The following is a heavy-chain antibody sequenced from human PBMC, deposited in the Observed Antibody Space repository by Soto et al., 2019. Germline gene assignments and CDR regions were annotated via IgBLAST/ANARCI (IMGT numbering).Heavy chain of an antibody. V-gene: IGHV3-13*01. J-gene: IGHJ4*02. D-gene: IGHD3-22*01. Sequence: GGSLRLSCAASGFTFSSYDMHWVRQATGKGLEWVSAIGTAGDTYHPGSVKGRFTISRENAKNSLYLQMNSLRAEDTAVYYCARGEDSSGYTLFDYWGQGTLVTVSS. CDR1: GFTFSSYD. CDR3: ARGEDSSGYTLFDY. CDR2: IGTAGDT.